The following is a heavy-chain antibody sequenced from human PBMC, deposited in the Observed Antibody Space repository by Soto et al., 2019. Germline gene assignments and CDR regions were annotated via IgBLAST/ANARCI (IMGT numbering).Heavy chain of an antibody. V-gene: IGHV3-48*02. Sequence: EVQLVESGGGLVQPGGSLRLSCAASGFTFSSYSMNWVRQAPGKGLEWVSYISSSSSTIYYADSVKGRFTISRDNAKNSLYLQMTSLRDEDTAVYYCAREDLYGDYVLNYRGQATLGTVAS. CDR2: ISSSSSTI. CDR1: GFTFSSYS. D-gene: IGHD4-17*01. CDR3: AREDLYGDYVLNY. J-gene: IGHJ4*02.